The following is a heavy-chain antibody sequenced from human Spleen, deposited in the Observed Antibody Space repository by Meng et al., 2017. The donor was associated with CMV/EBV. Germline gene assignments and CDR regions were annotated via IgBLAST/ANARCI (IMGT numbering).Heavy chain of an antibody. V-gene: IGHV1-8*01. CDR1: GYTFTSYD. D-gene: IGHD3-10*01. CDR2: MNPNSGNT. J-gene: IGHJ6*02. CDR3: ARAITMVRGYYYYGMDV. Sequence: ASVKVSCKASGYTFTSYDINWVRQATGQGLEWMGWMNPNSGNTGYAQKFQGRVTMTRNTSISTAYMALSSLRSEDTTVYYCARAITMVRGYYYYGMDVWGQGTTVTVSS.